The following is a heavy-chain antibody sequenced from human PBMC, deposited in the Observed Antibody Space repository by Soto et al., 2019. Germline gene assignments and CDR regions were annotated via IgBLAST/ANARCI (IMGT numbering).Heavy chain of an antibody. CDR3: ARTDQWPLLATGH. J-gene: IGHJ4*02. CDR2: MNPNSGNT. Sequence: QVQLVQSGAEVKKPGASVKVSRKASGYTFTSYDINWVRQAPGQGLEWMGWMNPNSGNTGFAQKFQGRFTMTRDTSLSTAYMELSSLRSEDTAVYYCARTDQWPLLATGHWGQGTLLTVSS. CDR1: GYTFTSYD. V-gene: IGHV1-8*01. D-gene: IGHD6-19*01.